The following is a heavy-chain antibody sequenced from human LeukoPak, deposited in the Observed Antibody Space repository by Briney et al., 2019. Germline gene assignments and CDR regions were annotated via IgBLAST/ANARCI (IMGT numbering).Heavy chain of an antibody. V-gene: IGHV3-30*01. CDR2: ISDGGTKK. D-gene: IGHD6-13*01. CDR1: GYSFRSYA. J-gene: IGHJ4*02. CDR3: ASRYSSSWALDY. Sequence: GGSLRLSCGGSGYSFRSYAMHWVRQAPGKGLEWVAVISDGGTKKYYADSVKGRFTISRDNSKNSLSLQMNSLRPEDTAVYYCASRYSSSWALDYWGLGTLVTVSS.